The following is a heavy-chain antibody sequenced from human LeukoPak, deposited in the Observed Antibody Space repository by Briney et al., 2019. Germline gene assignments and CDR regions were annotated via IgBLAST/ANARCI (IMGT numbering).Heavy chain of an antibody. J-gene: IGHJ4*02. Sequence: ASVKVSCKASGYTFTSYGISWVRQAPGQGLEWMGWTSAYNGNTNYAQKLQGRVTMTTDTSTSTAYMELRSLRSDDTAVYYCARYYDILTGFYYFDYWGQGTLVTVSS. D-gene: IGHD3-9*01. CDR1: GYTFTSYG. CDR3: ARYYDILTGFYYFDY. CDR2: TSAYNGNT. V-gene: IGHV1-18*01.